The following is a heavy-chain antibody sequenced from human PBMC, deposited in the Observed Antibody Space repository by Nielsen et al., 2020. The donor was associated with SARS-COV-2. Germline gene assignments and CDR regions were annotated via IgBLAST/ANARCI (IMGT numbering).Heavy chain of an antibody. V-gene: IGHV1-18*01. CDR1: GYIFTNYG. CDR2: ISSDSVNR. CDR3: ARDLVTSSGWRLDYYGMDV. D-gene: IGHD6-19*01. J-gene: IGHJ6*02. Sequence: ASVKVSCKASGYIFTNYGISWVRQAPGQGLEWMGWISSDSVNRKYAQKFQARVTMTTDTSTDTAYMELRSLRSDDTAVYYCARDLVTSSGWRLDYYGMDVWGQGTTVTVSS.